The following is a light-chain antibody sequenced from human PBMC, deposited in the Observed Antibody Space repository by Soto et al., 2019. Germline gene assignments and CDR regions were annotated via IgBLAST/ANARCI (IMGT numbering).Light chain of an antibody. V-gene: IGKV3-11*01. Sequence: EIVLTQSPATLSLSPGERATRSCRASQSVSVYLAWYQQKPGQAPRLLIYDASNRATGIPARFSGSGSGTDFTLTISSLEPEDFAVYYCQQRSNWPITFGQGTRPEIK. CDR1: QSVSVY. J-gene: IGKJ5*01. CDR2: DAS. CDR3: QQRSNWPIT.